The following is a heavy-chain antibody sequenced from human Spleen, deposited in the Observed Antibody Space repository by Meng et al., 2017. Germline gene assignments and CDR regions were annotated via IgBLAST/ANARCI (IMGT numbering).Heavy chain of an antibody. J-gene: IGHJ4*02. Sequence: GESLMISCEASGFTLSNYEMNWVRQAPGKGLERVSYIRSSGGIIDYADSVKGRFTISRDNAKNSLYLQMNSLGAEDTAVYYCARGGDYAWGSYRYYFDYWGQGTLVTVSS. V-gene: IGHV3-48*03. CDR2: IRSSGGII. CDR3: ARGGDYAWGSYRYYFDY. CDR1: GFTLSNYE. D-gene: IGHD3-16*02.